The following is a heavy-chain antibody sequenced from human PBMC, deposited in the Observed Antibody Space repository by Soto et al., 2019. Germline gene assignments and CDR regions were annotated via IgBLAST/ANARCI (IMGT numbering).Heavy chain of an antibody. CDR1: GGTFSSYA. Sequence: QVQLVQSGAEVKKPGSSVKVSCKASGGTFSSYAISWVRQAPGQGLEWMGGIIPIFGTANYAQKFQGRVTITADESTSTAYMELSSLRSEDTAVYYCARDRLSKAYYYDSSGFKSAFDIWGQGTMVTVSS. CDR2: IIPIFGTA. CDR3: ARDRLSKAYYYDSSGFKSAFDI. J-gene: IGHJ3*02. D-gene: IGHD3-22*01. V-gene: IGHV1-69*01.